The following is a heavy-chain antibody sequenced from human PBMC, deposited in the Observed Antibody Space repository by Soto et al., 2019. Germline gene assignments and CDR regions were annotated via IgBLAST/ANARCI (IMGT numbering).Heavy chain of an antibody. J-gene: IGHJ4*01. Sequence: PTETLSLTCTVSGVSINNHPYFWGWIRQHPEKGLEWIGYIYSSGTTYFNPSLLSRVGMSLDTSGNRFSLRLTSVTAADTAVYYCARRDDDGDTAREYFFDFWRQVALVTFAS. D-gene: IGHD2-21*01. CDR1: GVSINNHPYF. V-gene: IGHV4-31*03. CDR3: ARRDDDGDTAREYFFDF. CDR2: IYSSGTT.